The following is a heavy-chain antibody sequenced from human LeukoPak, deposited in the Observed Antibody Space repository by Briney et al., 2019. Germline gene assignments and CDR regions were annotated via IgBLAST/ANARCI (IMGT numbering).Heavy chain of an antibody. D-gene: IGHD3-10*01. J-gene: IGHJ6*03. CDR1: GDSISSGGYS. Sequence: ASETLSLTCAVSGDSISSGGYSWSWLRQPPGKALEWIGYISSTGSTYYNPSLKSRVTISVDTSKNQFSLKLSSVTAADTAVYYCAGNYGSGSSYYYYMDVRGKGTTVTISS. CDR2: ISSTGST. V-gene: IGHV4-30-4*07. CDR3: AGNYGSGSSYYYYMDV.